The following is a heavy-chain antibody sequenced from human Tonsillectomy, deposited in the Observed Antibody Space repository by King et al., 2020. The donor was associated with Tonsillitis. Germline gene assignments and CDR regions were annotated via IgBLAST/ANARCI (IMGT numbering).Heavy chain of an antibody. CDR1: GFTFSSYS. Sequence: VQLVESGGGLVKPGGSLRLSCAASGFTFSSYSMNWVRQAPGKGLEWVSSISSSSSYIYYADSVKGRVTISRDNAKNSLYLKMNSLRAEDTAVYYCARDPGNSASYYYYGMDVWGQGTTVTVSS. CDR2: ISSSSSYI. CDR3: ARDPGNSASYYYYGMDV. V-gene: IGHV3-21*01. D-gene: IGHD4-23*01. J-gene: IGHJ6*02.